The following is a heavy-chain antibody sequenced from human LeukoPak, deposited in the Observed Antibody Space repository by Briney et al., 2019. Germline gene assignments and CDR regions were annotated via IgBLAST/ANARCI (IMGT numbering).Heavy chain of an antibody. D-gene: IGHD3-16*02. J-gene: IGHJ4*02. CDR1: GGSMTNHY. Sequence: SETLSLTCTVSGGSMTNHYWSWIRQPPGKGLEWIAFIHYRGHTDYNPSLKSRVTISLDTSKNQFSLKLSSVTAADTAVYYCASPMITFGGVIVSPDYWGQGTLVTVSS. CDR2: IHYRGHT. V-gene: IGHV4-59*08. CDR3: ASPMITFGGVIVSPDY.